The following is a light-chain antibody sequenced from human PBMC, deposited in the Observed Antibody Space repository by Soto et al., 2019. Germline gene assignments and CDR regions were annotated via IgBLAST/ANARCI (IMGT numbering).Light chain of an antibody. CDR2: ENN. CDR1: ASNIGRDP. V-gene: IGLV1-44*01. J-gene: IGLJ1*01. Sequence: QLVLTQPPSASGAPGQRVTISCSGSASNIGRDPVNWYQQVPGTAPKLLIYENNHRPSGVPDRFSGSKSGTSASLVICGLQSEDEAEYFCAGWDGSLKGFVFGTGTKVTVL. CDR3: AGWDGSLKGFV.